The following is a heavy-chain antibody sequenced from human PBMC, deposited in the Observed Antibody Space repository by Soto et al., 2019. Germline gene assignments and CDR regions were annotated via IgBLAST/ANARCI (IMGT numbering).Heavy chain of an antibody. CDR2: IYHSGST. Sequence: TLSLTCAVAGCSISSGGYSWSWIRQPPGKGLEWIGYIYHSGSTYYNPSLKSRVTISVDRSKNQFSLKLSSVTAADTAVYYCARTMVYYDSSGYYPYYFDYWGQGTLVTVSS. J-gene: IGHJ4*02. V-gene: IGHV4-30-2*01. D-gene: IGHD3-22*01. CDR3: ARTMVYYDSSGYYPYYFDY. CDR1: GCSISSGGYS.